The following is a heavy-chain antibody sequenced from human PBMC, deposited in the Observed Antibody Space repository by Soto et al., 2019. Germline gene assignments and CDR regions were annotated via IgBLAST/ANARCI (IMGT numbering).Heavy chain of an antibody. CDR2: IYHSGST. CDR1: GDSISSGDYS. J-gene: IGHJ5*02. V-gene: IGHV4-30-2*01. D-gene: IGHD3-10*01. Sequence: QLQLQESGSGLVKPSQTLSLTCAVSGDSISSGDYSWSWIRQPPGKGLEWIGYIYHSGSTHYNPSLKSRVTISVDRSKNQLSLKLSSVTAADTAVYYCATFYGSGTNWFDPWGQGTLVTVSS. CDR3: ATFYGSGTNWFDP.